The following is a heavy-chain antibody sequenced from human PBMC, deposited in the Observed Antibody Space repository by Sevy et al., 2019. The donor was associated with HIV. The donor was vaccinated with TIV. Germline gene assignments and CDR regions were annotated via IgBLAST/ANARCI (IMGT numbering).Heavy chain of an antibody. V-gene: IGHV3-30*04. Sequence: GGSLRLSCAASGYTFSSYAMHWVRQAPGKGLEWVAVISYDGSNKYYADSVKGRFTISRDNSKNTLYLQMNSLRAEDTAVYYCARSYSSRTGWFDPWGQGTLVTVSS. CDR3: ARSYSSRTGWFDP. D-gene: IGHD6-13*01. CDR1: GYTFSSYA. CDR2: ISYDGSNK. J-gene: IGHJ5*02.